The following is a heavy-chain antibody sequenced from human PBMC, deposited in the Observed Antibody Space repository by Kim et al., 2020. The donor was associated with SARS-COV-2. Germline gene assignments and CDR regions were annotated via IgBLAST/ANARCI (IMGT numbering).Heavy chain of an antibody. D-gene: IGHD3-9*01. J-gene: IGHJ4*02. CDR3: ARDRYDILTGYYYFDY. V-gene: IGHV3-66*01. Sequence: SCKGRFTISRDNSKNTLYLQMNSLRAEDTALYYCARDRYDILTGYYYFDYWGQGTLVTVSS.